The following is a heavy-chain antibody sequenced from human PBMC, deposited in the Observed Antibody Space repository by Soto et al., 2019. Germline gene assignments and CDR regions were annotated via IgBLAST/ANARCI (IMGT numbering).Heavy chain of an antibody. CDR3: AREVGYSYELPWYYYGMDV. CDR2: ISSSSSYI. D-gene: IGHD5-18*01. Sequence: GGSLRLSCAASGFTFSSYSMNWVRQAPGKGLEWVSSISSSSSYIYYADSVKGRFTISRDNAKNSLYLQMNSLRAEDTAVYYCAREVGYSYELPWYYYGMDVWGQGTTVTVSS. V-gene: IGHV3-21*01. J-gene: IGHJ6*02. CDR1: GFTFSSYS.